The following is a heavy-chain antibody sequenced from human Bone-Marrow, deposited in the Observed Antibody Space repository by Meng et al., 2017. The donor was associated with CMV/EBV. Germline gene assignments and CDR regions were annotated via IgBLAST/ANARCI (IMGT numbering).Heavy chain of an antibody. V-gene: IGHV3-69-1*01. CDR3: AKVAPTYYYGMDV. CDR1: GFTFSDYY. D-gene: IGHD2-15*01. Sequence: GGSLRLSCAASGFTFSDYYMNWVRQAPGKGLEWVSSISSSSTIYYADSVKGRFTISRDNAKNSLYLQMNSLRAEDTAVYYCAKVAPTYYYGMDVWGQGTTVTVSS. CDR2: ISSSSTI. J-gene: IGHJ6*02.